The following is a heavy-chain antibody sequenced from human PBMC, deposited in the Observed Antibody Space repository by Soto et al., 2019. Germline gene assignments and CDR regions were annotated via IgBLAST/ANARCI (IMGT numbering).Heavy chain of an antibody. CDR3: TGGGTSVYYYGMDV. CDR2: ISYDGSNK. J-gene: IGHJ6*02. CDR1: GFTFSSYG. D-gene: IGHD1-1*01. V-gene: IGHV3-30*03. Sequence: QVQLVESGGGVVQPGRSLRLSCAASGFTFSSYGMHWVRQAPGKGLEWVAVISYDGSNKYYADSVKGRFTISRDNXXNTLYLQMNSLRAEDTAVYYCTGGGTSVYYYGMDVWGQGTTVTVSS.